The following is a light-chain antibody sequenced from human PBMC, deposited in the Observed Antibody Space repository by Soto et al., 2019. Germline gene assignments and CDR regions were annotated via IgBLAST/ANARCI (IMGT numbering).Light chain of an antibody. V-gene: IGKV1-5*03. CDR2: KAS. CDR1: QSISSW. CDR3: QQYNSYLFT. J-gene: IGKJ3*01. Sequence: DIQMTQSPSTLSASVGDRVTITCRASQSISSWLAGYQQKPGKAPKLLIYKASSLESEVPSRFSGSGSGKEFTLTISSLQPDDFATYYCQQYNSYLFTFGPGTKVDIK.